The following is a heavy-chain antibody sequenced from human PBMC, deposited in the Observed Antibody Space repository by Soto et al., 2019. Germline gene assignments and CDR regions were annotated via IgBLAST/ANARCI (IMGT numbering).Heavy chain of an antibody. CDR2: ISGSSSYT. D-gene: IGHD2-15*01. J-gene: IGHJ1*01. V-gene: IGHV3-11*03. Sequence: PGGSLRLSCAASGFTFSDYYMSWIRQAPGKGLEWVAYISGSSSYTTYADSVQGRFTISRDNAKNSLYLQMNSLRADDTAVSYCARHHDRTTLLVPGFQHWGQGTLVTVS. CDR3: ARHHDRTTLLVPGFQH. CDR1: GFTFSDYY.